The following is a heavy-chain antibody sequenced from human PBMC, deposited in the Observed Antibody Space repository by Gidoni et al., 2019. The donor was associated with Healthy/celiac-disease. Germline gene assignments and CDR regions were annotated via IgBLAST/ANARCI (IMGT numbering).Heavy chain of an antibody. CDR1: GFPFSSSG. D-gene: IGHD3-3*01. J-gene: IGHJ4*02. CDR2: ISYDGSNK. CDR3: AKDDNDFWSGYYPFDY. Sequence: QVQLVASGGGVVQPGRSLRLSCAASGFPFSSSGMHWVRQAPGKGLEWVAVISYDGSNKYYADSVKGRFTISRDNSKNTLYLQMNSLRAEDTAVYYCAKDDNDFWSGYYPFDYWGQGTLVTVSS. V-gene: IGHV3-30*18.